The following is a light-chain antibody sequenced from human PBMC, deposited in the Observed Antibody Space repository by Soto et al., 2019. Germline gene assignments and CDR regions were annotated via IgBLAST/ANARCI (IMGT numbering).Light chain of an antibody. J-gene: IGKJ4*01. Sequence: EKVMTQSPATLSVSPGERATLSCRASQNVKTRLAWYQQKPGQAPWLLIYDAFTRATGIPARFSGSASGTEFTLTISSLQSEDFAVYYCQQYDEWPLTFGGGTKVDIK. CDR3: QQYDEWPLT. CDR1: QNVKTR. CDR2: DAF. V-gene: IGKV3-15*01.